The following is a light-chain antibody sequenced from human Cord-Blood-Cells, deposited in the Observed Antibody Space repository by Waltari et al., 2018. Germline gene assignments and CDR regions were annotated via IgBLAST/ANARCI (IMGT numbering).Light chain of an antibody. CDR2: GES. Sequence: EIVLTQSPGTLSLSPGERATLSCRASQSVSSSYLAWYQQKPGQAPGLLIYGESSRATGIPDRFSGSGSGTDFTLTISRLEPEDFAVYYCQQYGSSFTFGPGTKVDIK. V-gene: IGKV3-20*01. CDR3: QQYGSSFT. CDR1: QSVSSSY. J-gene: IGKJ3*01.